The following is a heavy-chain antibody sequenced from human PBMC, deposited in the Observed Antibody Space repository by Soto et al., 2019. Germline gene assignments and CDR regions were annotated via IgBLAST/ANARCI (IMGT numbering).Heavy chain of an antibody. CDR1: GGTFSSYA. D-gene: IGHD3-10*01. CDR2: IIPIFGTA. Sequence: SVKVSCKASGGTFSSYAISWVRQAPGQGLEWMGGIIPIFGTANYAQKFQGRVTITADESTSTAYMELSSLRSEDTAVYYCARPGHGGETYYYYGMDVWGQGTTVTVPS. V-gene: IGHV1-69*13. J-gene: IGHJ6*02. CDR3: ARPGHGGETYYYYGMDV.